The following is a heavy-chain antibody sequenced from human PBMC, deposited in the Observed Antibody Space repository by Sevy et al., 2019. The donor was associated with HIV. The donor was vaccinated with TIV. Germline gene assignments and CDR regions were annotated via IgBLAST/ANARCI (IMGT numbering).Heavy chain of an antibody. CDR1: GFIFSSYA. CDR2: IGGSGGST. V-gene: IGHV3-23*01. J-gene: IGHJ4*02. CDR3: ARGVTYDDSGYYVLRFEN. Sequence: GGSLRLSCAASGFIFSSYAMNWVRQAPGKGLEWVSNIGGSGGSTYYADPVKGRFTISRDNSKNTLYLQMNGLRAEDTAIYFCARGVTYDDSGYYVLRFENWGQGTLVTVSS. D-gene: IGHD3-3*01.